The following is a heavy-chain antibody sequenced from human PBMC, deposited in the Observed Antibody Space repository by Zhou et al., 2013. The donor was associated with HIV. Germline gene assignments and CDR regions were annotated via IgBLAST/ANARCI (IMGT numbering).Heavy chain of an antibody. CDR3: ALRTRAGSGSDY. D-gene: IGHD3-10*01. CDR2: INPIGVSA. CDR1: GYTFTSYY. J-gene: IGHJ4*02. V-gene: IGHV1-46*01. Sequence: QVQLVQSGAEVKKPGASVKVSCKASGYTFTSYYIHWVRQAPGQGLEWMGIINPIGVSADYAQKFQGRVTMTRDTSTSTVHMELSSLRSEDTAIYYCALRTRAGSGSDYWGQGTLVTVSS.